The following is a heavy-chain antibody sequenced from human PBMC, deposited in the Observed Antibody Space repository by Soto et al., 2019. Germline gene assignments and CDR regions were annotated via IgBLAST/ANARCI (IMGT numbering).Heavy chain of an antibody. CDR2: IYYSGST. CDR1: GGSISSGGYY. D-gene: IGHD7-27*01. CDR3: ARGATNWEVTNYYYYYMDV. Sequence: PSETLSLTCTVSGGSISSGGYYWSWIRQHPGKGLEWIGYIYYSGSTYYNPSLKSRVTISVDTSKNQFSLKLSSVTAADTAVYYCARGATNWEVTNYYYYYMDVWGKGTTVTVSS. J-gene: IGHJ6*03. V-gene: IGHV4-31*03.